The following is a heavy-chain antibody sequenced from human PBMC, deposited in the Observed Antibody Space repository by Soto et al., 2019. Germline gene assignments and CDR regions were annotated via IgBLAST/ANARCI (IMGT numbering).Heavy chain of an antibody. J-gene: IGHJ5*02. CDR1: GGSFSGYY. V-gene: IGHV4-34*01. D-gene: IGHD5-18*01. CDR2: INHSGST. Sequence: PSETLSLTCAVYGGSFSGYYWSWIRQPPGKGLEWIGEINHSGSTNYNPSLKSRVTISVDTSKNQFSLKLSSVTAADTAVYYCARDRIQLWLKRFTGAFDPWGQGTLVTVSS. CDR3: ARDRIQLWLKRFTGAFDP.